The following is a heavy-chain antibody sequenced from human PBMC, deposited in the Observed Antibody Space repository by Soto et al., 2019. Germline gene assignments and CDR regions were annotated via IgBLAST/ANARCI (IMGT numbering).Heavy chain of an antibody. CDR2: ISYDGSNK. Sequence: GGSLRLSCAASGFTFSSYAMHWVRQAPGKGLEWVAVISYDGSNKYYADSVKGRFTISRDNSKNTLYLQMNSLRAEDTAVYYCARGEGSDYYDSSGYYGPYYYYGMDVWGQGTTVTVSS. V-gene: IGHV3-30-3*01. D-gene: IGHD3-22*01. J-gene: IGHJ6*02. CDR1: GFTFSSYA. CDR3: ARGEGSDYYDSSGYYGPYYYYGMDV.